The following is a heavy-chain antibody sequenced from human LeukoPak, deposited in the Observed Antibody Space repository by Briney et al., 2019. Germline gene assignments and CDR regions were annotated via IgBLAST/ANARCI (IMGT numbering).Heavy chain of an antibody. J-gene: IGHJ3*02. D-gene: IGHD3-22*01. CDR3: ARHYYDSSGYYKRAFDI. V-gene: IGHV4-59*08. Sequence: QLQESGPGLVQPSETLSLTCTFSGGSISTYYWSWIRQPPGKGLEWIGHIYYSGSTNYNPSLKSRVTISVDTSKNQFSLKLSSVTAADTAVYYCARHYYDSSGYYKRAFDIWGQGTMVTVSS. CDR1: GGSISTYY. CDR2: IYYSGST.